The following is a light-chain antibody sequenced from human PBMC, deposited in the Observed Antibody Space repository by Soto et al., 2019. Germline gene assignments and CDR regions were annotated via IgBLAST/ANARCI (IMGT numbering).Light chain of an antibody. CDR1: QSVSSQ. CDR3: QQYNSWLWT. J-gene: IGKJ1*01. Sequence: EIVMTQSPATLSVSPGEGATLSCRASQSVSSQLAWYQQKPRQAPRLIIYGASTRATGIPARFSSSGSGTEFTLIFISLQSEDSAVYFCQQYNSWLWTFGQGTKVDI. V-gene: IGKV3-15*01. CDR2: GAS.